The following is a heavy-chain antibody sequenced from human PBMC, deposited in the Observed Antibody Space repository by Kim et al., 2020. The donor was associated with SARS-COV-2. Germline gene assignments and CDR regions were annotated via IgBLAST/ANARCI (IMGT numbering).Heavy chain of an antibody. V-gene: IGHV5-51*01. D-gene: IGHD4-17*01. CDR2: ICPGDSDT. CDR3: ARQGGYGAYFDY. Sequence: GESLKISCQASGYSFTTYWIAWVRQMPGKGLEWMGIICPGDSDTRYSPSFQGQVTISVDKSISTAYVQWSSLKAADTAIYYCARQGGYGAYFDYWGQGTLVTVSS. J-gene: IGHJ4*02. CDR1: GYSFTTYW.